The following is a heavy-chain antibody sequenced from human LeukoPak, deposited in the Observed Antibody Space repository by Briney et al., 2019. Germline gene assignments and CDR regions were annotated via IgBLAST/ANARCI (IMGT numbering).Heavy chain of an antibody. V-gene: IGHV1-18*01. D-gene: IGHD6-19*01. CDR2: ISAYSGNT. J-gene: IGHJ4*02. CDR1: GYTFTSYA. CDR3: ARAFLRPYSSGWSLFDY. Sequence: ASVKVSCKASGYTFTSYAISWVRQAPGQGLEWMGWISAYSGNTNYAQKVQGRVTMTTDTSTSTAYMELRSLRSDDTAVYYCARAFLRPYSSGWSLFDYWGQGTLVTVSS.